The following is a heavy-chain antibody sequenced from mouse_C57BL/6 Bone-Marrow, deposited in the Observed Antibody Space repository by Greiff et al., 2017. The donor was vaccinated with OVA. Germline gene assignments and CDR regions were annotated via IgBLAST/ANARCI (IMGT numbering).Heavy chain of an antibody. D-gene: IGHD2-4*01. Sequence: EVMLVESGGGLVQPGGSMKLSCVASGFTFSNYWMNWVRQSPETGLEWVAQIRLKSDNYATHYAESVKGRFTISRDDSKSSVYLQMNNLRAEDTGIYYCTGFGDYDENYAMDYWGQGTSVTVSS. CDR3: TGFGDYDENYAMDY. CDR1: GFTFSNYW. CDR2: IRLKSDNYAT. J-gene: IGHJ4*01. V-gene: IGHV6-3*01.